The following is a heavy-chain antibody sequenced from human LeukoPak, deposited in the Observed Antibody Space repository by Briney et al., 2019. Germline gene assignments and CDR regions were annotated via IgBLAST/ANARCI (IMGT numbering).Heavy chain of an antibody. V-gene: IGHV3-48*01. D-gene: IGHD2-8*02. CDR3: ARGGRMQVLGYFDY. Sequence: GGSLRLSCGASGFTLRGYTMNWVRQAPGKGLEWLSYISGSTSTIYYADSVKGRFTISRDNANNSLYLQMNSLRADDTAVYYCARGGRMQVLGYFDYWGQGTLVTVSS. CDR2: ISGSTSTI. CDR1: GFTLRGYT. J-gene: IGHJ4*02.